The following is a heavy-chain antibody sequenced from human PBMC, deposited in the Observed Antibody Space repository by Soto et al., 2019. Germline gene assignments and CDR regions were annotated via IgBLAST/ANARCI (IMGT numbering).Heavy chain of an antibody. CDR2: INHSGST. V-gene: IGHV4-34*01. D-gene: IGHD2-2*01. CDR1: GGSFSAYD. Sequence: SETLSLTSAVYGGSFSAYDWSWIRQPPGKGLERIGEINHSGSTNYNPSLKSRVTISVDTSKNQFSLKLSSVTAADTAVYYCARGRRSRYFDYWGQGTLVTVSS. J-gene: IGHJ4*02. CDR3: ARGRRSRYFDY.